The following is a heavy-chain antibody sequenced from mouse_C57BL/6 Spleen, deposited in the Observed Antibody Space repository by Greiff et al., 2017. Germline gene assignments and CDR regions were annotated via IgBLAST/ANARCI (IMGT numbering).Heavy chain of an antibody. CDR2: IWSGGST. CDR1: GFSLTSYG. D-gene: IGHD2-3*01. CDR3: ARKGERYDVYYDGDYAMDY. J-gene: IGHJ4*01. Sequence: QVQLQQSGPGLVQPSQSLSITCTVSGFSLTSYGVHWVRQSPGKGLEWLGVIWSGGSTDYNAAFISRLSISKDNSKSQVFFKMNSLQADDTAIYYCARKGERYDVYYDGDYAMDYWGQGTSVTVSS. V-gene: IGHV2-2*01.